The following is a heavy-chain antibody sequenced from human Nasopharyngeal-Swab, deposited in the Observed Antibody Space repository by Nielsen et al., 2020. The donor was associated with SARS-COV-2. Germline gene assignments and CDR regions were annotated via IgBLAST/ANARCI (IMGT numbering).Heavy chain of an antibody. D-gene: IGHD4-23*01. CDR1: GFSFSSYA. Sequence: GESLKISCAASGFSFSSYAMHWVRQAPGKGLEWVAVISYDGSNKYYADSVKGRFTISRDNSKNTLYLQMNSLRAEDTAVYYCARGSPPANYGGNSGFDYWGQGTLVTVSS. CDR2: ISYDGSNK. V-gene: IGHV3-30-3*01. CDR3: ARGSPPANYGGNSGFDY. J-gene: IGHJ4*02.